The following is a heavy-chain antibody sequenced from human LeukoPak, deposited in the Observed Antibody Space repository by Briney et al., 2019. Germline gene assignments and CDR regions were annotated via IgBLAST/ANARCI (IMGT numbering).Heavy chain of an antibody. V-gene: IGHV4-59*08. Sequence: SETLSLTCTVSGGSISSYYWSWIRQPPGKGLEWIGYIYYSGSTNYNPSLKSRVTISVDTSKNQFSLKLSSVTAADTAVYYCAGLKTTSSNYYYGMDVWGQGTTVTVSS. CDR1: GGSISSYY. J-gene: IGHJ6*02. D-gene: IGHD4-11*01. CDR2: IYYSGST. CDR3: AGLKTTSSNYYYGMDV.